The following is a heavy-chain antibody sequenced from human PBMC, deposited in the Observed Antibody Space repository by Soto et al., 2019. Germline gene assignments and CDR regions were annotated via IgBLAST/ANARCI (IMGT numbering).Heavy chain of an antibody. Sequence: QIQLVQSGAEVKKPGASVKVSGKASGYTLTSYGISWVRQAPGQGIEWMGWISAYNGNTNYAQKLQGRVTMTTDTSTSTAYMELRSLRSDDTAVYYCARALGITAAAGAFDIWGQGTMVTVSS. J-gene: IGHJ3*02. D-gene: IGHD6-13*01. CDR2: ISAYNGNT. V-gene: IGHV1-18*01. CDR1: GYTLTSYG. CDR3: ARALGITAAAGAFDI.